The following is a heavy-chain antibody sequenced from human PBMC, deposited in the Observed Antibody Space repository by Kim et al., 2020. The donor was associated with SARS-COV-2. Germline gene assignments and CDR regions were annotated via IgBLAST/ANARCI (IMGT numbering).Heavy chain of an antibody. D-gene: IGHD6-19*01. CDR1: GYTLTELS. V-gene: IGHV1-24*01. J-gene: IGHJ4*02. CDR2: FDPEDGET. Sequence: ASVKVSCKVSGYTLTELSMHWVRQAPGKGLEWMGGFDPEDGETIYAQKFQGRVTMTEDTSTDTAYMELSSLRSEDTAVYYCATVWGVGGFSGWYFDYWGQGTLVTVSS. CDR3: ATVWGVGGFSGWYFDY.